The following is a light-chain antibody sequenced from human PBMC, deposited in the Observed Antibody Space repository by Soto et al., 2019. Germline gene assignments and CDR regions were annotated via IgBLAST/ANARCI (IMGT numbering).Light chain of an antibody. CDR1: QSISSW. CDR3: QQYNSYSPRT. V-gene: IGKV1-5*01. CDR2: DAS. Sequence: DIQMPQSPSTLSASVGDRVTITCRASQSISSWLAWYQQKPGKAPKLLIYDASSLESGVPSRFSGSGSGTEVTLTISSLQPDDFATYYCQQYNSYSPRTFGQGTKVEIK. J-gene: IGKJ1*01.